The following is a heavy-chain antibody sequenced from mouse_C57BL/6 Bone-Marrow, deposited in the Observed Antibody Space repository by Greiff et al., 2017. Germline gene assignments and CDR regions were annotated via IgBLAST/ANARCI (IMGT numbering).Heavy chain of an antibody. CDR3: ARDDYDAWFAY. D-gene: IGHD2-4*01. J-gene: IGHJ3*01. Sequence: EVQVVESGGGLVKPGGSLKLSCAASGFTFSSYAMSWVRQTPEKRLEWVATISDGGSYTYYPDNVKGRFTISRDNAKNNLYLQMSHLKSEDTAMYYCARDDYDAWFAYGGQGTLVTVSA. CDR1: GFTFSSYA. V-gene: IGHV5-4*01. CDR2: ISDGGSYT.